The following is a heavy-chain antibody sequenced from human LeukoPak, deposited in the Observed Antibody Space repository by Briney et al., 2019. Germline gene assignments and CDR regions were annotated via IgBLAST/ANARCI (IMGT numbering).Heavy chain of an antibody. Sequence: SVKVSCKASGGTFSSYVVDWVRQAPGQGLEWMGRIIPVFGPANYAQKFQGRVTITADETTSTAYVELTSLRSEDTAVYYCARRRIVATRSPIDYWGQGTLVIVSS. D-gene: IGHD5-12*01. V-gene: IGHV1-69*13. CDR1: GGTFSSYV. J-gene: IGHJ4*02. CDR3: ARRRIVATRSPIDY. CDR2: IIPVFGPA.